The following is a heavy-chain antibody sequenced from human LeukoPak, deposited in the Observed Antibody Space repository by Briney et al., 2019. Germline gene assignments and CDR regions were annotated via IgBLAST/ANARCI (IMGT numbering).Heavy chain of an antibody. CDR2: ISTDGSST. CDR3: AREMYSSGWTPDYFDY. CDR1: GFTFSTYW. J-gene: IGHJ4*02. Sequence: GGSLRLSCAASGFTFSTYWMHWVRHAPGKGLVWVSRISTDGSSTSYADSVKGRFTISRDNAKNSLYLQMNSLRDEDTAVYYCAREMYSSGWTPDYFDYWGQGTLVTVSS. V-gene: IGHV3-74*01. D-gene: IGHD6-19*01.